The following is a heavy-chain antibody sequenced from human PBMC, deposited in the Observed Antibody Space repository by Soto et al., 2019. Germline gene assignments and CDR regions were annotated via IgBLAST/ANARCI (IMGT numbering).Heavy chain of an antibody. D-gene: IGHD6-13*01. CDR2: IIPIFGTA. CDR1: RGTFSSYA. J-gene: IGHJ4*02. CDR3: ARAAQEHQLGSADY. Sequence: QVQLVQSGAEVKKPGSSVNVSCKASRGTFSSYASSWVRQAHGQGLEWMGGIIPIFGTANYVQKLQGRVTITADESTRTAYMELSSLRSVDTAVYYVARAAQEHQLGSADYWGQGTLVTVSA. V-gene: IGHV1-69*01.